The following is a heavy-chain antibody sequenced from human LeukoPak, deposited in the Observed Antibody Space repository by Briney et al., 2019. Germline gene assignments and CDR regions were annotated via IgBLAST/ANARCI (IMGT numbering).Heavy chain of an antibody. CDR1: GYTFTGYY. CDR2: INPNSGGT. CDR3: ARDPYYYDSSGYYELDY. D-gene: IGHD3-22*01. J-gene: IGHJ4*02. V-gene: IGHV1-2*06. Sequence: GVSVKVSCKASGYTFTGYYMHWVRQAPGQGLEWMGRINPNSGGTNYAQKFQGRVTMTRDTSISTAYMELSRLRSDDTAVYYCARDPYYYDSSGYYELDYWGQGTLVTVSS.